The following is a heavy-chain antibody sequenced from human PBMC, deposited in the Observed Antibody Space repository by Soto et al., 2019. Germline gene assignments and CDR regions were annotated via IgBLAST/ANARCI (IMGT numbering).Heavy chain of an antibody. CDR2: ISYDGSNK. V-gene: IGHV3-30-3*01. Sequence: GGSLRLSCAASGFTFSSYAMHWVRQAPGKGLEWVAVISYDGSNKYYADSVKGRFTISRDNSKNTLYLQMNSLRAEDTAVYYCARDLRAPRGPTYFDFWGQGTLVTVSS. J-gene: IGHJ4*02. D-gene: IGHD3-10*01. CDR1: GFTFSSYA. CDR3: ARDLRAPRGPTYFDF.